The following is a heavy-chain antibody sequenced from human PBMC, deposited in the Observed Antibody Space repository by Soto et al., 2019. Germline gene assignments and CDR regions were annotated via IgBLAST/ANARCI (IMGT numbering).Heavy chain of an antibody. CDR2: VTTSGAPV. CDR3: VREEASGSSGLTYYYYYNAMDV. V-gene: IGHV3-48*01. D-gene: IGHD3-10*01. J-gene: IGHJ6*02. CDR1: GFTFSRYN. Sequence: EVQVVESGGGLVQPGGSLRLSCVASGFTFSRYNIHWVRQAPGKGLELVAYVTTSGAPVFYADSVEGRFAISTAVATNSLHLQMHSLRAEDTAVYYCVREEASGSSGLTYYYYYNAMDVWGQGTTVTVAS.